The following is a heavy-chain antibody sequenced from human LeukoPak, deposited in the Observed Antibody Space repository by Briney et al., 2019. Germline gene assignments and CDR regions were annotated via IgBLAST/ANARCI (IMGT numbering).Heavy chain of an antibody. V-gene: IGHV3-7*02. J-gene: IGHJ4*02. D-gene: IGHD5-12*01. CDR2: IKEDGGEK. CDR1: GFTFDRFW. Sequence: GGSLRLSCGASGFTFDRFWMHWVRQAPGKGLEWVADIKEDGGEKYYVDSVKGRFTISRDNAKNSPYLQMNSLRAEDTAVYFCARLKGSGYEDHWGQGVLVTVSS. CDR3: ARLKGSGYEDH.